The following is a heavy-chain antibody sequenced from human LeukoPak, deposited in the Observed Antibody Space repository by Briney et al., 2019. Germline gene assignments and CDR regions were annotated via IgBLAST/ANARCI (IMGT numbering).Heavy chain of an antibody. CDR2: INHSGST. CDR3: ARGSRSTYVWGSYRMIYYFDY. D-gene: IGHD3-16*02. J-gene: IGHJ4*02. V-gene: IGHV4-34*01. CDR1: GGSFSGYY. Sequence: PSETLSLTCAVYGGSFSGYYWSWIRQPPGKGLEWIGEINHSGSTNYNPSLKSRVTISVDTSKNQFSLKLSSVTAADTAVYYCARGSRSTYVWGSYRMIYYFDYWGQGTLVTVSS.